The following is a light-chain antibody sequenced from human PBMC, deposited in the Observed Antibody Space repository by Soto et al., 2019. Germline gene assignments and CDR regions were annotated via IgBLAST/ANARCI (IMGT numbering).Light chain of an antibody. CDR3: SSYTSTSTRV. J-gene: IGLJ1*01. CDR1: SSDVGGYNY. V-gene: IGLV2-14*01. CDR2: EVS. Sequence: QSVLTQPAFVSGSPGQSITISCTGPSSDVGGYNYVSWYQHPPGKAPKLMISEVSNRPSGVSNRFSGSKSGNTASLTISGLQAEDEADYYCSSYTSTSTRVFGTGTKVTVL.